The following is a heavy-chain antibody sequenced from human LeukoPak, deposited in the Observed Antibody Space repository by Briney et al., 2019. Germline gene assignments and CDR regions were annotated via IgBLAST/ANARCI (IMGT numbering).Heavy chain of an antibody. Sequence: SETLSLTCTVSGDSISSSRHSWGWIRQPPGKGLEWIGSISYSGSTYYNPSLKTRVTMSLDTSENQFSLKLSSVTAADSTVYYCVRIYCTSTSCYGDSYYGMDVWGQGTTVTVSS. D-gene: IGHD2-2*01. CDR2: ISYSGST. CDR3: VRIYCTSTSCYGDSYYGMDV. CDR1: GDSISSSRHS. J-gene: IGHJ6*02. V-gene: IGHV4-39*01.